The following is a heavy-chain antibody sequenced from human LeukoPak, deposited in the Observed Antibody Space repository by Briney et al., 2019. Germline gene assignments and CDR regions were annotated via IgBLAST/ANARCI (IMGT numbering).Heavy chain of an antibody. Sequence: PGGSLRLSCAASGFTFSSYAMHWVRQAPGKGLEWVAVISYDGSNKYYADSVKGRFTISRDNAKNSLYLQMNGLRAEDTAVYYCASPEWLPDSFDIWGQGTMVTVSS. CDR3: ASPEWLPDSFDI. CDR2: ISYDGSNK. D-gene: IGHD3-3*01. V-gene: IGHV3-30-3*01. J-gene: IGHJ3*02. CDR1: GFTFSSYA.